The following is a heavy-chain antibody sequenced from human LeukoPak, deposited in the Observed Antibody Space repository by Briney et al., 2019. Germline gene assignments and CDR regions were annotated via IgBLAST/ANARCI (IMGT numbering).Heavy chain of an antibody. V-gene: IGHV4-30-2*01. Sequence: SQTLSLTCAVSGGSISSGGYSWSWIRQPPGKGLEWIGYIYHSGSTYYNPSLKSRVTISVDRPKNQFSLKLGSVTAADTAVYYCARAHCSSTSCYGYWFDPWGQGTLVTVSS. D-gene: IGHD2-2*01. CDR2: IYHSGST. CDR3: ARAHCSSTSCYGYWFDP. J-gene: IGHJ5*02. CDR1: GGSISSGGYS.